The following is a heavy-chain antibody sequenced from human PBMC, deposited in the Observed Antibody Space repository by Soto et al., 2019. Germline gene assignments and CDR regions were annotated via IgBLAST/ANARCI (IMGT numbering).Heavy chain of an antibody. D-gene: IGHD1-26*01. Sequence: GGSLKISCNGSGYSFTGYWINWVRQMPGKGLEWMGRIDPSDSYTSYSPSLEGHVTISADKSVSTAYLQWSSLKASDTAMYYCAVVRVGATMDAFDMWGQGTMVTVSS. CDR2: IDPSDSYT. V-gene: IGHV5-10-1*01. CDR3: AVVRVGATMDAFDM. CDR1: GYSFTGYW. J-gene: IGHJ3*02.